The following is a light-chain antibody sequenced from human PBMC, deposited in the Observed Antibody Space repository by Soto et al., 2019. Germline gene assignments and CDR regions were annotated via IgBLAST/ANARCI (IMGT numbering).Light chain of an antibody. J-gene: IGKJ1*01. V-gene: IGKV3-15*01. Sequence: IVLTQSPGTLSLYQGERATLSCRASQSVSSSYLAWYQQKPGQAPRLLIYGAATRATDIPARFSGSGSGTEFTLAISSLQSEDFAIYYCQQYNNRPQTFGQGTKVDI. CDR3: QQYNNRPQT. CDR2: GAA. CDR1: QSVSSSY.